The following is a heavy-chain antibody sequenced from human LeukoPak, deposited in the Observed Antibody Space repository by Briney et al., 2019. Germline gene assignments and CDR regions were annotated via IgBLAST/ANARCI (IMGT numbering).Heavy chain of an antibody. Sequence: GGSLRLSCAASGFTFSTYSMNWVRQAPGKGLGWVSSISSSSTYIYYADSVKGRFTISRDNAKNSLFLQMNSLRAEDTAVYYCARFALKTPPTDWGQGTLVTVSS. CDR2: ISSSSTYI. CDR3: ARFALKTPPTD. V-gene: IGHV3-21*01. CDR1: GFTFSTYS. J-gene: IGHJ4*02.